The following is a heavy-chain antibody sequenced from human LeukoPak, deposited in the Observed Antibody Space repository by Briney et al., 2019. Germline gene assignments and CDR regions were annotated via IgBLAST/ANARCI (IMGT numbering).Heavy chain of an antibody. J-gene: IGHJ4*02. CDR3: ARVWTVTNTFDY. D-gene: IGHD4-11*01. CDR1: GFTVSRNH. V-gene: IGHV3-66*02. CDR2: IYSGGST. Sequence: GGSLRLSCAASGFTVSRNHMSWVRQAPGKGLEWVSVIYSGGSTYDAASVKGRCTVSRDNVRNTVYLQMSSLRAEDTGVYYCARVWTVTNTFDYWGQGTLVTVSS.